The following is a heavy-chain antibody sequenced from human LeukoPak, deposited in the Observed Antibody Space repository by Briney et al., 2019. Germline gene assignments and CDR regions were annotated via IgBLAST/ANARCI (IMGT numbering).Heavy chain of an antibody. D-gene: IGHD3-22*01. CDR1: GYTFTSYD. CDR2: MNPNSGNT. Sequence: GASVKVSCKASGYTFTSYDINWVRQATGQGLEWMGWMNPNSGNTGYAQKFQGRVTITRNTSISTAYMELSSLRSEDTAVYYCARGGITMIVVAWYFDYWGQGTLVTVSS. V-gene: IGHV1-8*03. CDR3: ARGGITMIVVAWYFDY. J-gene: IGHJ4*02.